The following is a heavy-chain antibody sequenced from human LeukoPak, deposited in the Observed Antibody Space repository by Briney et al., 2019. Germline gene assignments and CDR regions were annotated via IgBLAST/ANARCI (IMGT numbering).Heavy chain of an antibody. J-gene: IGHJ6*02. D-gene: IGHD5-12*01. V-gene: IGHV3-7*01. CDR1: GFTFSSYW. CDR2: IKQDGSAK. Sequence: GGSLRLSCAASGFTFSSYWMSWVRQAPGKGLEWVANIKQDGSAKYYVDSVKGRFTISRDNSKNTLYLQMNSLRAEDTAVYYCAKDIVARKYYYYYGMDVWGQGTTVTVSS. CDR3: AKDIVARKYYYYYGMDV.